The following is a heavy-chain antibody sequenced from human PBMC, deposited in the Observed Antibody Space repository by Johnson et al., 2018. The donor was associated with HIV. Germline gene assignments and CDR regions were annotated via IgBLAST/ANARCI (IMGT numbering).Heavy chain of an antibody. J-gene: IGHJ3*02. Sequence: QVQLVESGGGVVQPGRSLRLSCAASGFTFNSYGMHWVRQAPGKGLEWVAVIWYDGSNKYYADSVKGRFTISRDNFKNSLYLQMNSRRAEDSALYYCARDQRFWAFDIWGQGTMVTVSS. CDR2: IWYDGSNK. V-gene: IGHV3-33*01. CDR3: ARDQRFWAFDI. CDR1: GFTFNSYG. D-gene: IGHD3-3*01.